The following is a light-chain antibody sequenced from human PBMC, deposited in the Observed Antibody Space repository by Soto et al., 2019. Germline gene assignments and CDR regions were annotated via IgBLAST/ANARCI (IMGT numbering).Light chain of an antibody. Sequence: EIVMTQSPATLSVSPGERATLSCRASQSLSSNLAWYQQKPGQAPRLLIYGASTRATGIPARFSGRGSGTEFSLTITSLQSEDFAVYYCQQYNDWLWTFGQGTKVDIK. CDR1: QSLSSN. J-gene: IGKJ1*01. CDR2: GAS. V-gene: IGKV3-15*01. CDR3: QQYNDWLWT.